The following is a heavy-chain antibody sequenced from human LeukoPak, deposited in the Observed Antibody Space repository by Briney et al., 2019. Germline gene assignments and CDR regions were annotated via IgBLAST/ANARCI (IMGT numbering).Heavy chain of an antibody. J-gene: IGHJ3*02. CDR3: ARENYDSSGYPNDAFDI. Sequence: PGGSLRLSCTASGFTVSTNYMSWVRQAPGKGLEWVSVIYSGGSAYYADSVKGRFTISRHNSKNTLYLQMNSLRAEDTAVYYCARENYDSSGYPNDAFDIWGQGTMVTVSS. CDR2: IYSGGSA. CDR1: GFTVSTNY. V-gene: IGHV3-53*04. D-gene: IGHD3-22*01.